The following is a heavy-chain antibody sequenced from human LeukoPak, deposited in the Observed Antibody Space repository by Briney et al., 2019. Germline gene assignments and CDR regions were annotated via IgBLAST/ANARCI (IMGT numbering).Heavy chain of an antibody. CDR1: GGSISSAGYY. CDR2: IYYSGTT. D-gene: IGHD1-26*01. Sequence: SETLSLTCTVSGGSISSAGYYWSWIRQRPGKGLEWMGFIYYSGTTYYNPSLKSRVFISLNTSQNQVSLQLSSVTAADTAVYYCARATGGEGAADFDPWGQGTLVTVSS. J-gene: IGHJ5*02. V-gene: IGHV4-31*03. CDR3: ARATGGEGAADFDP.